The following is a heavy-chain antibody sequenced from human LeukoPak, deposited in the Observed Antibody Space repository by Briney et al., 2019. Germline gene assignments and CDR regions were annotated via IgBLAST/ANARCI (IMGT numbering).Heavy chain of an antibody. D-gene: IGHD3-22*01. CDR1: GFTFSSYA. Sequence: PGGSLRLSCAASGFTFSSYAMSWVRQAPGKGLEWVSAISGSGGSTYYADSVKGRFTISRDNSKNTLYLQMNSLRAEDTAVYYCARDAYYYDSSGYSFYGMDVWGQGTTVTVSS. CDR2: ISGSGGST. V-gene: IGHV3-23*01. CDR3: ARDAYYYDSSGYSFYGMDV. J-gene: IGHJ6*02.